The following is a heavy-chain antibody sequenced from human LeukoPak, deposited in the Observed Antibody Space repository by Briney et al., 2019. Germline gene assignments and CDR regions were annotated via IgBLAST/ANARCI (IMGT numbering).Heavy chain of an antibody. V-gene: IGHV6-1*01. J-gene: IGHJ5*02. Sequence: SQTLSLTCAIAGDRVSNNRAAWNWIRQSPSRGLEWLGRTYYRSRWYNDYALSVKNRITINADTSKNRVSLQLHSVTLEDTAVYYCASSARGDALYNWFDPWGQGTLVTVSS. CDR2: TYYRSRWYN. CDR3: ASSARGDALYNWFDP. D-gene: IGHD2-21*02. CDR1: GDRVSNNRAA.